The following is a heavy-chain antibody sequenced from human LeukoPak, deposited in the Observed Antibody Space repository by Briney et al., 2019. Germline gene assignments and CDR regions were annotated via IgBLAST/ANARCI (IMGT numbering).Heavy chain of an antibody. CDR3: ASHLRKAAASPFDY. CDR2: IYYSVST. Sequence: SETLSLTCTVSGGSISSYYWSWIRQPPGKGLEWIGYIYYSVSTNYNPSLKSRVTISVDTSKNQFSLKLSSVTAADTAVYYCASHLRKAAASPFDYWGQGTLVTVSS. CDR1: GGSISSYY. D-gene: IGHD6-13*01. V-gene: IGHV4-59*08. J-gene: IGHJ4*02.